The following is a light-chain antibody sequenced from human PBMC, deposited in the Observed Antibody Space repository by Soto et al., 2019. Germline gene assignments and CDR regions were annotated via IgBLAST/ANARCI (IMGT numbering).Light chain of an antibody. Sequence: DIQLTQSPSFLSASVGDRVTITCRASQGISSYLAWYQQKPGKAPNLLIYAASTLLSGVPSRFSGSGSGTEFTLTISSLQPEDFATYYCQQLHSYPFTFGPGTKVDIK. CDR2: AAS. CDR1: QGISSY. J-gene: IGKJ3*01. V-gene: IGKV1-9*01. CDR3: QQLHSYPFT.